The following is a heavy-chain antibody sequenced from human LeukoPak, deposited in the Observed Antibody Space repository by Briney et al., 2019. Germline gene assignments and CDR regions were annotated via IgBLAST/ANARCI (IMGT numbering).Heavy chain of an antibody. CDR3: ARTYSGSYYLDQATFDY. Sequence: PGGTLRLSCAASGFTFSSYGMHWVRQAPGKGLEWVAVISYDGSNKYYADSVKGRFTISRDNSKNTLYLQMNSLRAEDTAVYYCARTYSGSYYLDQATFDYWGQGTLVTVSS. J-gene: IGHJ4*02. CDR1: GFTFSSYG. D-gene: IGHD1-26*01. V-gene: IGHV3-30*03. CDR2: ISYDGSNK.